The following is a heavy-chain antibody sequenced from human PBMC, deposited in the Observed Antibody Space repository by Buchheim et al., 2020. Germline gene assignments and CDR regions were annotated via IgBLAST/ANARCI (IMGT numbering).Heavy chain of an antibody. J-gene: IGHJ4*02. CDR2: ISSSSSYI. V-gene: IGHV3-21*01. D-gene: IGHD6-19*01. Sequence: EVQLVESGGGLVKPGGSLRLSCAASGFTFSSYSMNWVRQAPGKGLEWVSSISSSSSYIYYADSVKGRFTISRDNAKNSLYLQMNSLRAEDTAVYHCATLPGIAVAGKVIDYWGQGTL. CDR1: GFTFSSYS. CDR3: ATLPGIAVAGKVIDY.